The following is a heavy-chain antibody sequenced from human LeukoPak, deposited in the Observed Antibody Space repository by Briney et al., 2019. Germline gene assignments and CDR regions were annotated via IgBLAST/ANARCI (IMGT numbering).Heavy chain of an antibody. CDR3: ARGRGAMVTFDY. V-gene: IGHV4-34*01. CDR2: INHSGST. J-gene: IGHJ4*02. D-gene: IGHD5-18*01. Sequence: SETLSLTCAVYGGSFSGYYWSWIRQPPGKGVEWIGEINHSGSTNYNPSLKSRVTVSVDTSKKQVSLKLSSVTAADTAVYYCARGRGAMVTFDYWGQGTLVTVSS. CDR1: GGSFSGYY.